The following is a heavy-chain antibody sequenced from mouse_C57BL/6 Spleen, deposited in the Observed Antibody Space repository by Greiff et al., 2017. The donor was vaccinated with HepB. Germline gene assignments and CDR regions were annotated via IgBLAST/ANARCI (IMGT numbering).Heavy chain of an antibody. J-gene: IGHJ1*03. CDR3: AREGADWYFDV. Sequence: ESGPGLVKPSQSLSLTCSVTGYSITSGYYWNWIRQFPGNKLEWMGYISYDGSNNYNPSLKNRISITRDTSKNQFFLKLNSVTTEDTATYYCAREGADWYFDVWGTGTTVTVSS. CDR1: GYSITSGYY. V-gene: IGHV3-6*01. CDR2: ISYDGSN.